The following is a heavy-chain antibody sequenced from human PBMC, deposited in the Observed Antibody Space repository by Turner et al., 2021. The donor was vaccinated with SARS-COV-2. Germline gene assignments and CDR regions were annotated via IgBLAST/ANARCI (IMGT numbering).Heavy chain of an antibody. Sequence: EVQLVESGGGLVQPGGSLRLSCAASGFIFSSYWMSWVRQARGKGLEWVANIKQDGSEKYYVDSVKGRFTISRDNAKNSLYLQMNSLRAEDTAVYYCARVPSSSWYFDYWGQGTLVTVSS. V-gene: IGHV3-7*01. CDR1: GFIFSSYW. J-gene: IGHJ4*02. CDR3: ARVPSSSWYFDY. CDR2: IKQDGSEK. D-gene: IGHD6-13*01.